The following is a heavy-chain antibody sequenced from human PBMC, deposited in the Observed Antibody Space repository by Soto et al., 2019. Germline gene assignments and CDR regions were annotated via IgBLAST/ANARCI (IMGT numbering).Heavy chain of an antibody. CDR1: GFTFSSYA. CDR3: AKGPAEYGDYVRHFDY. V-gene: IGHV3-23*01. D-gene: IGHD4-17*01. J-gene: IGHJ4*02. Sequence: GGSLRLSCAASGFTFSSYAMSWVRQAPGKGLEWVSAISGSGGSTYYADSVKGRFTISRDNSKNTVYLQMNSLRAEATAVYYCAKGPAEYGDYVRHFDYWGKGTLVTVSS. CDR2: ISGSGGST.